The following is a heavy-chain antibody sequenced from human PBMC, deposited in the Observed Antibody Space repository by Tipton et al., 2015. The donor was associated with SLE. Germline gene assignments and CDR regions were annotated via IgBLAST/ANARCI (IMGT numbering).Heavy chain of an antibody. CDR2: IFYSGSFSGGST. J-gene: IGHJ5*02. CDR1: GYPISSGYY. V-gene: IGHV4-38-2*01. Sequence: TLSLTCAVSGYPISSGYYWGWIRQPPGKGLEWIGSIFYSGSFSGGSTYYNPSLKSRVTIPVDRSKNQFSLKLSSVTAADTAVYYCARGGRYSGYKFHGWFDPWGQGTLVTVSS. D-gene: IGHD5-12*01. CDR3: ARGGRYSGYKFHGWFDP.